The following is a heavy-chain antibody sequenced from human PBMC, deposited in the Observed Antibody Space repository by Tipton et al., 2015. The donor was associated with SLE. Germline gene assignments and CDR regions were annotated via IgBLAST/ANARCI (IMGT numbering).Heavy chain of an antibody. J-gene: IGHJ6*02. Sequence: TLSLTCTVSGGSISSHYWSWIRQPPGKGLEWIGYIYYSGSTYYNPSLKSRVTISVDTSKNQFSLKLSSVTAADTAVYYCARAYLPGSWGPRVGMDVWGQGTTVTVSS. CDR3: ARAYLPGSWGPRVGMDV. CDR2: IYYSGST. V-gene: IGHV4-59*11. D-gene: IGHD6-13*01. CDR1: GGSISSHY.